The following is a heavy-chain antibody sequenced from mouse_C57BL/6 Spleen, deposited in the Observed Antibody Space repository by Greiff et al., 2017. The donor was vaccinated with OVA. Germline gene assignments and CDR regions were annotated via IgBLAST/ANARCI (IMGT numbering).Heavy chain of an antibody. Sequence: EVKVVESGGGLVQPKGSLKLSCAASGFSFNTYAMNWVRQAPGKGLEWVARIRSKSNNYATYYADSVKDRFTISRDDSESMLYLQMNNLKTEDTAMYYCVRGWYAMDYWGQGTSVTVSS. CDR2: IRSKSNNYAT. V-gene: IGHV10-1*01. J-gene: IGHJ4*01. CDR3: VRGWYAMDY. CDR1: GFSFNTYA. D-gene: IGHD2-3*01.